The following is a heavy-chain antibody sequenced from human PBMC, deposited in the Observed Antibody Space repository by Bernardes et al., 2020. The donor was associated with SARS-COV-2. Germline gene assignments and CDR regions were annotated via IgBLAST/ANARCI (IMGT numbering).Heavy chain of an antibody. V-gene: IGHV4-59*01. Sequence: SETLSLTCTVSGGSISSYYWSWIRQPPGKGLEWIGYIYYSGSTNYNPSLKSRVTISVDTSKNQFSLKLSSVTAADTAVYYCARAAPGYDYVDYWGQGTLVTVSS. CDR2: IYYSGST. D-gene: IGHD5-12*01. CDR3: ARAAPGYDYVDY. CDR1: GGSISSYY. J-gene: IGHJ4*02.